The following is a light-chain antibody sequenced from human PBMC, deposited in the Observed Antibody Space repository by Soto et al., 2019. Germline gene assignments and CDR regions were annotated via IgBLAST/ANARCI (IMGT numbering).Light chain of an antibody. CDR1: QGISSA. J-gene: IGKJ3*01. CDR3: QQYNSNGFT. Sequence: AIQVTQSPSSLSASVGDRVTITCRASQGISSALAWYQQKPGKAPNLLIYDASSLESGVPSRFSGSGSGTDFTLTISSLQPEDFATYYCQQYNSNGFTFGPGTKVDIK. V-gene: IGKV1-13*02. CDR2: DAS.